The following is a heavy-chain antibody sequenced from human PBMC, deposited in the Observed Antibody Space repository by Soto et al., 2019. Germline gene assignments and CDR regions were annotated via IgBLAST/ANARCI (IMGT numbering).Heavy chain of an antibody. CDR1: GFTFSSYS. CDR3: ARDNYSDSNGFFTYYYGMDV. D-gene: IGHD3-22*01. CDR2: VSYDGSNK. J-gene: IGHJ6*02. Sequence: XESLSLSCAASGFTFSSYSMHWVRQAPGKGLEWVAVVSYDGSNKYFADSVKGRFTISRDNSENTLYLQMNSLRAEDTAVYYCARDNYSDSNGFFTYYYGMDVWGQGTTVTVSS. V-gene: IGHV3-30-3*01.